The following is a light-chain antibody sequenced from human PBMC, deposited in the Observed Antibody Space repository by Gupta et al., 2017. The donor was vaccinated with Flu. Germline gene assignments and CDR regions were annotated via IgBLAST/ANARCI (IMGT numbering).Light chain of an antibody. CDR1: QSINNY. CDR2: DAS. CDR3: HQRSNWQT. J-gene: IGKJ1*01. Sequence: EAVLTQSPGTLSLSPGERATLSCRASQSINNYIAWYQQKPGQAPRLLIYDASNRAAGTPPRFSGSGSGTDFTLTISSLEPEDSAIYYCHQRSNWQTFGQGTKVEIK. V-gene: IGKV3-11*01.